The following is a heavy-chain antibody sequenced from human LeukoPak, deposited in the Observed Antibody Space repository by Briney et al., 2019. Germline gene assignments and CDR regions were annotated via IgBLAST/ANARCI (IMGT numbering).Heavy chain of an antibody. CDR2: INFIGRT. D-gene: IGHD3-9*01. CDR3: ARLTKGRYFDYIFAF. J-gene: IGHJ4*02. CDR1: GFSVSDPLSY. V-gene: IGHV4-39*01. Sequence: PSETLSLTCTVSGFSVSDPLSYWGWVRQPPGQGLEWIAEINFIGRTSYNSSLNSRVTMSVDTSKNQFSLKMTSLTAADTAVYFCARLTKGRYFDYIFAFWGQGILVTVFS.